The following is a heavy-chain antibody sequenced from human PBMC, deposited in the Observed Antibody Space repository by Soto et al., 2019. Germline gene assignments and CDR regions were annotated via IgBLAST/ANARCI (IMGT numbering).Heavy chain of an antibody. J-gene: IGHJ4*02. CDR1: GGSISSDDYY. CDR2: IYYSGTT. CDR3: AREDYGDYGGYFDY. V-gene: IGHV4-30-4*01. Sequence: SETLSLTCTVSGGSISSDDYYWSWIRQPPGKGLEWIGYIYYSGTTYYNPSLKSRVTMSVDTSKNQFSLKLSSVTAADTAVYYCAREDYGDYGGYFDYWGQGSLVTVS. D-gene: IGHD4-17*01.